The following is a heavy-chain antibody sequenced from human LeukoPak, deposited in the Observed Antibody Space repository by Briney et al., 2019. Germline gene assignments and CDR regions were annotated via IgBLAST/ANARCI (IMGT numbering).Heavy chain of an antibody. V-gene: IGHV3-23*01. D-gene: IGHD6-19*01. J-gene: IGHJ1*01. CDR1: GFTFSSYA. CDR2: ISGSGGST. CDR3: AKDSKAVAGTRYFQH. Sequence: GGSLRLSCAASGFTFSSYAMSWVRQAPGKGLEWVSAISGSGGSTYYADSVKGRFSISRDNSKNKLYLQMNSLRAEDTAVYYCAKDSKAVAGTRYFQHWGQGTLVTVSS.